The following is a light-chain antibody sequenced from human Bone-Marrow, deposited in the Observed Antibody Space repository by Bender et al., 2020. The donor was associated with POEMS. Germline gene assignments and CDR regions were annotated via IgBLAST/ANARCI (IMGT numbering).Light chain of an antibody. CDR3: CSYAGGNNLL. CDR2: EVN. V-gene: IGLV2-23*02. Sequence: QSALTQPASVSGSPGQSITISCTGTGSDVGSYELVPWDQQHPGKAPKLMIYEVNKRPSGVSNRFSGSKSGNTASLTISGLQAEDEADYYCCSYAGGNNLLFGGGTKLTVL. CDR1: GSDVGSYEL. J-gene: IGLJ2*01.